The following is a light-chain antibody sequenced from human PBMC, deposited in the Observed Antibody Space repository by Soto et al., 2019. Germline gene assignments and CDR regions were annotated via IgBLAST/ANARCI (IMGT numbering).Light chain of an antibody. CDR1: SIDVGAYNY. J-gene: IGLJ3*02. Sequence: QSVLTQPPSASGSPGQSVTISCTGTSIDVGAYNYVSWYKQHAGKAPKLVIYEVTKRPSGVPDRFSGSKSANTASLTVSGLQAEDEADYYCSSFASSHTGVFGGGTKLTVL. CDR2: EVT. V-gene: IGLV2-8*01. CDR3: SSFASSHTGV.